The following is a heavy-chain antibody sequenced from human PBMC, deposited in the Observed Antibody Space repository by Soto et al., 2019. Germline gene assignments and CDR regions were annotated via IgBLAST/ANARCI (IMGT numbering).Heavy chain of an antibody. J-gene: IGHJ4*02. Sequence: QITLKESGPTLVRPTQTLTLTCAVSGFSLSTTGVDVGWIRQPPGKALEWLALIYWDGDDRYSPSLRSRLTITKDTSKNQVVLTMTNMDPVDTATYFCSHKSSAGGMFDYWGQGTLVTVSS. D-gene: IGHD1-1*01. CDR2: IYWDGDD. CDR3: SHKSSAGGMFDY. V-gene: IGHV2-5*02. CDR1: GFSLSTTGVD.